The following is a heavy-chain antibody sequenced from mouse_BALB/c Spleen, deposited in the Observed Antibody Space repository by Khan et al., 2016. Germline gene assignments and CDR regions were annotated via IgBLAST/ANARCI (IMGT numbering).Heavy chain of an antibody. CDR2: INPDSYTI. CDR3: ARAGYYWYLAY. J-gene: IGHJ3*01. V-gene: IGHV4-1*02. Sequence: EVKLLESGGGLVHPGGSLKLSCAASGFDFSRYWMSWVRQAPGKGLEWIGEINPDSYTINYTPSLKDKFIISRDNAKNKLYLQMSKVRSEDTALYYCARAGYYWYLAYWGQGTLVTVSA. CDR1: GFDFSRYW. D-gene: IGHD1-1*01.